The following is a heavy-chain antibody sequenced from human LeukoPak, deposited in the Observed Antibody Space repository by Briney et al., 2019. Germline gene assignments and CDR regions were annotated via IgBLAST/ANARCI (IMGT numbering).Heavy chain of an antibody. J-gene: IGHJ6*03. CDR2: IYYSGST. D-gene: IGHD3-22*01. CDR1: GGSISSSSYY. V-gene: IGHV4-39*07. CDR3: ARSSEGRYYYDSSGFSYYYYYMDV. Sequence: PSETLSLTCTVSGGSISSSSYYWGWIRQPPGKGLEWIGSIYYSGSTYYNPSLKSRVTISVDTSKNQFSLKLSSVTAADTAVYYCARSSEGRYYYDSSGFSYYYYYMDVWGKGTTVTISS.